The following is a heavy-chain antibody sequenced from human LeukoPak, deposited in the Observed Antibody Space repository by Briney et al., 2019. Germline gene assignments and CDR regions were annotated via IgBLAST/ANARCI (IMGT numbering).Heavy chain of an antibody. CDR2: MYYKGTT. Sequence: SETLSLTCTVSHGSISSSRFYWGWIRQPPGKGLEWIGSMYYKGTTYYNPSLESRVTISVDMSKNLCSLKLSSVTAADTAVYYCVGEEYGTGSYYKSSDWGQGTLVSVSS. D-gene: IGHD3-10*01. J-gene: IGHJ4*02. V-gene: IGHV4-39*01. CDR1: HGSISSSRFY. CDR3: VGEEYGTGSYYKSSD.